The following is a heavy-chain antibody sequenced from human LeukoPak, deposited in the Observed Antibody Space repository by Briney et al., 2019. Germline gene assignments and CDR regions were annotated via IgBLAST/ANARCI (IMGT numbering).Heavy chain of an antibody. CDR1: GYTFTSYY. J-gene: IGHJ5*02. CDR3: ARVTHTELSTWFDP. V-gene: IGHV1-46*01. Sequence: SSVKVSYKASGYTFTSYYMHWVRQAPGQRREGMGMINPSGGSTSYAQKFQGRVTMTRDMSTSTVYMELSSLRSEDTAVYYCARVTHTELSTWFDPWGQGTLVTVSS. CDR2: INPSGGST. D-gene: IGHD5-18*01.